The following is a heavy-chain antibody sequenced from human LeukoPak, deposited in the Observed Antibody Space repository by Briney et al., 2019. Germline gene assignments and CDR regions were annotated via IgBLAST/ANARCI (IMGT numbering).Heavy chain of an antibody. CDR1: GGSISSDSYY. Sequence: PSQTLSLTCTVSGGSISSDSYYYNWIRQPPGKGLVWIGYIYYSGSTSYNSSLKSRVTISVDTSKGQFSLKLTSVTAAYTAVYYCARFSRYCVSTSCSVYWGQGTLVTVSS. D-gene: IGHD2-2*01. J-gene: IGHJ4*02. CDR3: ARFSRYCVSTSCSVY. CDR2: IYYSGST. V-gene: IGHV4-31*03.